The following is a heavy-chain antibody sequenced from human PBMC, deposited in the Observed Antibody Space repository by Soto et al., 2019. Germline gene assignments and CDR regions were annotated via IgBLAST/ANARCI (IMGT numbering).Heavy chain of an antibody. Sequence: QVQLQESGPGLVKPSETLSLTCTVSGGYNSSYYWSWIRQPPGKGLEWIGYMYYSGITNYSPSLKSRVTISLDTSKNQFSLKLTSVTAADTAMYYCARHGLGSSYYVGWFDPWGQGTLVTVSS. CDR3: ARHGLGSSYYVGWFDP. CDR2: MYYSGIT. D-gene: IGHD3-3*01. J-gene: IGHJ5*02. V-gene: IGHV4-59*08. CDR1: GGYNSSYY.